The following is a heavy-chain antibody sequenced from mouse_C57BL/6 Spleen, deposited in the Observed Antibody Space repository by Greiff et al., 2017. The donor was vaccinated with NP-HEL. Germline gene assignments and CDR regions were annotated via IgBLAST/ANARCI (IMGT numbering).Heavy chain of an antibody. CDR3: TREGATVVAR. V-gene: IGHV1-15*01. J-gene: IGHJ2*01. Sequence: QVQLQQSGAELVRPGASVTLSCKASGYTFTDYEMHWVKQTPVHGLEWIGAIDPETGGTAYNQKFKGKAILTADKSSSTAYMELRSLTSEDSAVYYCTREGATVVARWGQGTTLTVSS. D-gene: IGHD1-1*01. CDR2: IDPETGGT. CDR1: GYTFTDYE.